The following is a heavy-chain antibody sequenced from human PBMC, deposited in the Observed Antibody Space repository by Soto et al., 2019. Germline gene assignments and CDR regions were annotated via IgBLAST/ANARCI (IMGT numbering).Heavy chain of an antibody. D-gene: IGHD3-10*01. V-gene: IGHV3-7*01. Sequence: GVFQRHPSTAAEVTLGSLGVRWILKAQGKGLEWVANIKQDGSEKYYVDSVKGRFTISRDNAKNSLYLQMNSLRAEDTAVYYCARARAHYYGSGSYPYYYYYYMDVWGKGTTVTVSS. CDR3: ARARAHYYGSGSYPYYYYYYMDV. CDR1: EVTLGSLG. J-gene: IGHJ6*03. CDR2: IKQDGSEK.